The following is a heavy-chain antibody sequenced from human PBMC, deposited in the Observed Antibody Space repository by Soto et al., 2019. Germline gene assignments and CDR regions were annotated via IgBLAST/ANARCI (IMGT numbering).Heavy chain of an antibody. J-gene: IGHJ4*02. CDR1: GGSFNSGSYS. Sequence: SESRFGTCSGSGGSFNSGSYSWSWIRQPPGKGLEWIGYVYHTGRTSYNPSLKSRVSISMDTSKNQFSLNLDSVTAADTAVYFCARDFAYFDSWGQGTLVTVSS. CDR2: VYHTGRT. V-gene: IGHV4-61*01. CDR3: ARDFAYFDS. D-gene: IGHD3-3*01.